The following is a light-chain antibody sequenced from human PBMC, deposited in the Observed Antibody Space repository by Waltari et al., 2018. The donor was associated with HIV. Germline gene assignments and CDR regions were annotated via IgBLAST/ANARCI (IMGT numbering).Light chain of an antibody. J-gene: IGLJ1*01. CDR3: SSYTTRNTFV. Sequence: QSPLTQPASVSGSPGPSITISSTVTNKNVGASNSVSCFQQHPGNSPKVMMVVVSNRPSGVSNRFSGSKSGNTASLIISGLQAEDEADYYCSSYTTRNTFVFGTGTKVTVL. CDR1: NKNVGASNS. V-gene: IGLV2-14*01. CDR2: VVS.